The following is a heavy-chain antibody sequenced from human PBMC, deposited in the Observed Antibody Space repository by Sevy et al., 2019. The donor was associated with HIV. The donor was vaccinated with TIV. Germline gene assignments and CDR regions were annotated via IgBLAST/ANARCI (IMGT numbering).Heavy chain of an antibody. Sequence: GESLKISCAASGFSITETYMTWVRQAPGKGLEWISVLYAGDNKFYSDSVKGRFTVSKDISKNTLYLQMTSLTIEDTATYYCARDPTVRGWLDSWGQGTLVTVSS. CDR1: GFSITETY. CDR3: ARDPTVRGWLDS. J-gene: IGHJ4*02. D-gene: IGHD4-4*01. CDR2: LYAGDNK. V-gene: IGHV3-53*05.